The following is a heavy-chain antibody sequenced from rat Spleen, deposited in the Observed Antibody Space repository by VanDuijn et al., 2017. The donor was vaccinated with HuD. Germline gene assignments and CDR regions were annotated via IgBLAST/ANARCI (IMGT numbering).Heavy chain of an antibody. Sequence: EVQLVESGGGLVQPGRSLKLSCVASGFTFNNYWMTWIRQAPGKGLEWVASITNTGGSTYYPDSVKGRFTISRDNAKSTLYLQRNSRRSEDTATYYCTRGPFTAISYFDYWGQGVMVTVSS. CDR3: TRGPFTAISYFDY. D-gene: IGHD1-2*01. CDR2: ITNTGGST. CDR1: GFTFNNYW. V-gene: IGHV5-31*01. J-gene: IGHJ2*01.